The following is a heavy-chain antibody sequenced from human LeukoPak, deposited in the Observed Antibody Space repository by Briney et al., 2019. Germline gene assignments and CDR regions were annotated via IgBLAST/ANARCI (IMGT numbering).Heavy chain of an antibody. CDR1: GFTFSSYA. J-gene: IGHJ4*02. Sequence: GGSLRLSCAASGFTFSSYATHWVRQAPGKGLEWVAVISYDGSNKYYADSVKGRFTISRDNSKNTLYLQMNSLRAEDTAVYYCARDPRYCSSTSCYKAFDYWGQGTLVTVSS. V-gene: IGHV3-30-3*01. D-gene: IGHD2-2*02. CDR2: ISYDGSNK. CDR3: ARDPRYCSSTSCYKAFDY.